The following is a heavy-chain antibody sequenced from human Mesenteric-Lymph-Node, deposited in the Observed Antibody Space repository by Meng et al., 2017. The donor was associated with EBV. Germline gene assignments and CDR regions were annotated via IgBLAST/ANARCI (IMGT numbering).Heavy chain of an antibody. V-gene: IGHV4-39*01. CDR2: IYYRGST. Sequence: QLQLQESGPGLVGPSETVSLTCTVSGASISSGSYYWGWIRQPPGKGLEWIGSIYYRGSTYYNPSLRSRVTISVDTSKNHFSLKLSSVTAADTAMYYCVSYDYGNYVSFDSWGQGILVTVSS. J-gene: IGHJ4*02. CDR1: GASISSGSYY. D-gene: IGHD4-11*01. CDR3: VSYDYGNYVSFDS.